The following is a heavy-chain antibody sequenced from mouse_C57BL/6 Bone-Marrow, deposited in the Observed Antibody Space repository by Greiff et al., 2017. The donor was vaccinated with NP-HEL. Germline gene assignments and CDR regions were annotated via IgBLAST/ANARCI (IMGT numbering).Heavy chain of an antibody. V-gene: IGHV3-6*01. CDR3: ASLYGSSDPLYYYAMDY. CDR2: ISYDGSN. D-gene: IGHD1-1*01. Sequence: EVQLQESGPGLVKPSQSLSLTCSVTGYSITSGYYWNWIRQFPGNKLEWMGYISYDGSNNYNPSLKNRISITRDTSKNQFFLKLNSVTTEDTATYYCASLYGSSDPLYYYAMDYWGQGTSVTVSS. J-gene: IGHJ4*01. CDR1: GYSITSGYY.